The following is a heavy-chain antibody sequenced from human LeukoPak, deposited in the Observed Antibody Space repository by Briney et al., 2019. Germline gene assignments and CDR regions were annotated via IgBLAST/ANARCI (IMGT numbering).Heavy chain of an antibody. J-gene: IGHJ4*02. CDR2: ISYDGSNK. CDR3: ARDIALNAYYDSSGHDY. V-gene: IGHV3-30*01. CDR1: GFTFSSYA. D-gene: IGHD3-22*01. Sequence: PGGSLRLSCAASGFTFSSYAMHWVRQAPGKGLEWVAVISYDGSNKYYADSVKGRFTISRDNSKNTLYLQMNSLRAEDTAVYYCARDIALNAYYDSSGHDYWGQGTLVTVSS.